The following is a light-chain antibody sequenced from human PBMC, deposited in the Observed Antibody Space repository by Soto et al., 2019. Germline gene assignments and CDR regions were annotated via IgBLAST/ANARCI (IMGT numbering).Light chain of an antibody. CDR1: QSISTS. V-gene: IGKV1-5*03. CDR2: KAS. CDR3: QHCDSYWT. Sequence: DIQMTQSPSTLSASVGDRVTITCRASQSISTSLAWYQQKPGKALKVLIYKASSLESGVPSRFSGSGSGTEFTLTIRSLQPDDFAPYCCQHCDSYWTFGQGTKVEIK. J-gene: IGKJ1*01.